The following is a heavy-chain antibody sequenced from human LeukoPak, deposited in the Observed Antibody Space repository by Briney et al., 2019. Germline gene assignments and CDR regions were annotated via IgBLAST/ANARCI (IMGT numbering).Heavy chain of an antibody. CDR3: AKMRWELNYFDY. CDR2: ISGSSSSGRT. J-gene: IGHJ4*02. CDR1: GFTFSRYG. V-gene: IGHV3-23*01. D-gene: IGHD4-23*01. Sequence: PGGSLRLSCAASGFTFSRYGMHWVRQAPGKGLEWVSAISGSSSSGRTFYADSVKGRFTISRDNSKNTLYLQMNSLRAEDTAIYYCAKMRWELNYFDYWGQGTLVTVSS.